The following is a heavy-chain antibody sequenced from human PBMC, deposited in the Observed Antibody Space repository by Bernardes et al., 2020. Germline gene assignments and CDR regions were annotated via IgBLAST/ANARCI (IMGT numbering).Heavy chain of an antibody. CDR2: INHRGST. V-gene: IGHV4-34*01. J-gene: IGHJ5*01. D-gene: IGHD2-2*01. CDR3: ARGLEGRLVIPASEWFDP. CDR1: GGSFSSYY. Sequence: SESLSLTCATYGGSFSSYYWSWIRQPPGGGLEWIGEINHRGSTNYNPSLKSRVTISVDTSKNQFSLKLKSVTAADTAVYYCARGLEGRLVIPASEWFDPWGQGTLVTVSS.